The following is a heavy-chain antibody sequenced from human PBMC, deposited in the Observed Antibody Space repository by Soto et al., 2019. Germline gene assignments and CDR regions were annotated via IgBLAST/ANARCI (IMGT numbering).Heavy chain of an antibody. CDR2: IKQDGSEK. CDR1: GFTFSSYW. J-gene: IGHJ4*02. V-gene: IGHV3-7*05. CDR3: ARDPFPRYSSSWYDY. D-gene: IGHD6-13*01. Sequence: EVQLVESGGGLVQPGGSPRLSCAASGFTFSSYWMSWVRQAPGKGLEWVANIKQDGSEKYYVDSVKGRFTISRDNAKNSLYLQMNSLRAEDTAVYYCARDPFPRYSSSWYDYWGQGTLVTVSS.